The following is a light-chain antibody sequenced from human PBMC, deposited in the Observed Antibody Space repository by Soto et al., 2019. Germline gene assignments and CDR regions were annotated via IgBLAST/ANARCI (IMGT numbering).Light chain of an antibody. V-gene: IGLV2-14*01. J-gene: IGLJ1*01. CDR3: SSYTSSSTNYV. CDR2: DVS. Sequence: QSLLTQPAPVSGSPGQSITISCPGTSSEVGGYNYVSWYQQHPGKAPKLMIYDVSNRPSGVSNRFSGSKSGNTASLTISGLQAEDEADYYCSSYTSSSTNYVFGTGTKVTVL. CDR1: SSEVGGYNY.